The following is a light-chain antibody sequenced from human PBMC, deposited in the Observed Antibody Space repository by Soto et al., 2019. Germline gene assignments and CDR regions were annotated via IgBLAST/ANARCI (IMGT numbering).Light chain of an antibody. CDR1: QSISSW. J-gene: IGKJ5*01. CDR3: QKYYSVLT. V-gene: IGKV1-5*01. Sequence: DIQMTQSPSTLSASVGDSVTITCRASQSISSWLAWYQQKPGKAPKLLIYDASSLESGVPSRFSGSGSGTEFTLTISSLQPEDVATYCCQKYYSVLTFGQGTRLEIK. CDR2: DAS.